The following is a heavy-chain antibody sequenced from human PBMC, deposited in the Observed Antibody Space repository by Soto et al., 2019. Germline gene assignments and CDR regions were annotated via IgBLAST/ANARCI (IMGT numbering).Heavy chain of an antibody. Sequence: EVQLLESGGGLVQPGGSLGLSCAASGFTFSSYAMSWVRQAPGKGLEWVSAISGSGGSTYYADSVKGRFTMSRDNSKNTLYLQMNSLRAEDTAVYYCAKVVVVAATQQFHFDYWGQGTLVTVSS. CDR2: ISGSGGST. CDR1: GFTFSSYA. J-gene: IGHJ4*02. CDR3: AKVVVVAATQQFHFDY. V-gene: IGHV3-23*01. D-gene: IGHD2-15*01.